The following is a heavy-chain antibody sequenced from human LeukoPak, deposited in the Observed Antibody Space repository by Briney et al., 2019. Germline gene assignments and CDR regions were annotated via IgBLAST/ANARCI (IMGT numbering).Heavy chain of an antibody. V-gene: IGHV3-23*01. CDR1: GFTFSSYA. J-gene: IGHJ3*02. CDR3: AKDYSGSYWGGDAFDI. Sequence: PGGSLRLSCAASGFTFSSYAMSWVSQAPGKGLEWVSGISDNGDSTYYADSVKGRFTISRDNSKNTLYLQMNSLRAEDTAVYYCAKDYSGSYWGGDAFDIWGQGTMVTVSS. CDR2: ISDNGDST. D-gene: IGHD1-26*01.